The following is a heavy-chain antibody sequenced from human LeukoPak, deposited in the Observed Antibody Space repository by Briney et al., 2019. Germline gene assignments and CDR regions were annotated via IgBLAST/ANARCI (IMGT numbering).Heavy chain of an antibody. CDR3: AKDRGGGSQLGDAYDV. D-gene: IGHD5-24*01. Sequence: GGSLRLSCAASGFPFNEHAMHWVRLAPGKGLEWVSGISYSSETIGYVDSVKGRFTISRDNVRKSLYLQMNSLRIEDTALYYCAKDRGGGSQLGDAYDVWGQGTMVSVSS. CDR2: ISYSSETI. CDR1: GFPFNEHA. J-gene: IGHJ3*01. V-gene: IGHV3-9*01.